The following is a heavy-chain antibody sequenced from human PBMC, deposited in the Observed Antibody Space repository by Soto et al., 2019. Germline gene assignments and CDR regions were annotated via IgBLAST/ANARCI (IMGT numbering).Heavy chain of an antibody. D-gene: IGHD3-3*01. J-gene: IGHJ4*02. CDR3: ARQRFGVVIIHYFDY. V-gene: IGHV1-18*01. Sequence: ASVKVSCKASGYTFTNYAITWVRQAPGQGLEWMGWISAYNGNTNYAQKLQGRVTMTTDTSTSTAYMELRSLRSDDTAVYYCARQRFGVVIIHYFDYWGQGTLVTVSS. CDR2: ISAYNGNT. CDR1: GYTFTNYA.